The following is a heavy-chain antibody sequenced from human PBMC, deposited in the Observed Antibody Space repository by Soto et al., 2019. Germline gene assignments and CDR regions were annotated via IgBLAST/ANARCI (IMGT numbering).Heavy chain of an antibody. V-gene: IGHV3-13*01. CDR2: IGTAGDT. J-gene: IGHJ3*02. CDR1: GFTFSSYD. CDR3: ARGLLYSRGGVADAFDI. D-gene: IGHD3-16*01. Sequence: GGSLRLSCAASGFTFSSYDMHWVRQATGKGLEWVSAIGTAGDTYYPGSVKGRFTISRENAKNSLYLQMNSLRAGDTAVYYCARGLLYSRGGVADAFDIWGQGTMVTVSS.